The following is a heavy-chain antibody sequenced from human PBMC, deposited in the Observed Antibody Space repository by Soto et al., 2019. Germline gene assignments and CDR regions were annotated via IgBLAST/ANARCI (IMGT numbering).Heavy chain of an antibody. CDR2: IYNSGST. V-gene: IGHV4-31*11. Sequence: SETLSLTCAVSGGSVSSGGYFWSWIRQPPGKGLEWIGHIYNSGSTYSNPSLWGRATMSVDTSKNQFSLKLNSVTAEDTAVYYCAKDRARYYYDSSGPAPFGYWGQGTLVTVSS. CDR3: AKDRARYYYDSSGPAPFGY. CDR1: GGSVSSGGYF. D-gene: IGHD3-22*01. J-gene: IGHJ4*02.